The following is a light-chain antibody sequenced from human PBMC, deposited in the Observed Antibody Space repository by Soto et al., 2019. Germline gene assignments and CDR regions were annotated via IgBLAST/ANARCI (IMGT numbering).Light chain of an antibody. Sequence: EIVFTQSPATXSXXXXXXAXXXXRXSQSVSSYLAWYQQKPGQAPRLLIYDASNRATGIPARFSGSGSGTDFTLTISSLEPEDFAVYYCQQRSNWPPITFGQGTRLEIK. J-gene: IGKJ5*01. V-gene: IGKV3-11*01. CDR1: QSVSSY. CDR2: DAS. CDR3: QQRSNWPPIT.